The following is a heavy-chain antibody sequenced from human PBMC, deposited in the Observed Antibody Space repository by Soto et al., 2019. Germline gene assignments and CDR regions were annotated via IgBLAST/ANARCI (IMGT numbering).Heavy chain of an antibody. J-gene: IGHJ1*01. CDR1: GGNPSNSA. Sequence: QVHLLLQSGAEVKKPGSSVKVACKASGGNPSNSAISWVRQAPGQGLEWMGGIIPVFGIISHAQNFQGRVTITADESTSTAFMDLRSLISEDTAVYYCARDPRSITGTTSSEDFQFWGPGTLVSVSS. V-gene: IGHV1-69*01. D-gene: IGHD1-20*01. CDR3: ARDPRSITGTTSSEDFQF. CDR2: IIPVFGII.